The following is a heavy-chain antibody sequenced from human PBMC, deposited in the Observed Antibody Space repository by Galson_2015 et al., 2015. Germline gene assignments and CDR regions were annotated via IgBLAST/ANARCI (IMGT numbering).Heavy chain of an antibody. D-gene: IGHD5-24*01. J-gene: IGHJ6*02. Sequence: SLRLSCAASGFTFSSFWMRWVRQPSGKGLEWVANIKEDGSEKNYVDSVKGRFTISRDNTKNSLYLQMNSLRAEDTAVYYCARQRFRMDVWGQGTTVTVSS. CDR1: GFTFSSFW. CDR2: IKEDGSEK. CDR3: ARQRFRMDV. V-gene: IGHV3-7*01.